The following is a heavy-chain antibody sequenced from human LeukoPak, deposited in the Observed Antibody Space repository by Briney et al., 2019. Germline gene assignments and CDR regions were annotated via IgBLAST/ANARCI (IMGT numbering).Heavy chain of an antibody. D-gene: IGHD1-26*01. V-gene: IGHV1-69*05. CDR2: VIPILGTT. CDR1: GTTFSRSA. Sequence: SVKVSCKAPGTTFSRSAISWVRQAPGQGLEWMGGVIPILGTTNYAQKFRDRVSITTDESTSTAYMEVTNLRSVDTAVYYCARDDGSATMGFDSWGQGTLVSVSS. J-gene: IGHJ4*02. CDR3: ARDDGSATMGFDS.